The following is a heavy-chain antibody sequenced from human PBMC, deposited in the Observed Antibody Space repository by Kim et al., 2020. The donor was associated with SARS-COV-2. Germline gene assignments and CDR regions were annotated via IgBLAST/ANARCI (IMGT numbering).Heavy chain of an antibody. CDR3: ARGLRYNSGWYVGGPSAFDY. D-gene: IGHD6-19*01. CDR1: GGSFSGYY. V-gene: IGHV4-34*01. J-gene: IGHJ4*02. Sequence: SETLSLTCAVYGGSFSGYYWSWIRQPPGKGLEWIGEINHSGSTNYNPSLKSRVTISVDTSKNQFSLKLSSVTAADTAVYYCARGLRYNSGWYVGGPSAFDYWGQGTLVTVSS. CDR2: INHSGST.